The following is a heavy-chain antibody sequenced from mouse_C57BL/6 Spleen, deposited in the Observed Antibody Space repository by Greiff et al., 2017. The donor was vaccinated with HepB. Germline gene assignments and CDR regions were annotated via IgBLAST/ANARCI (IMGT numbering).Heavy chain of an antibody. V-gene: IGHV1-81*01. CDR3: ARVNYYGSSYDWYFDV. D-gene: IGHD1-1*01. CDR1: GYTFTSYG. Sequence: QVQLQQSGAELARPGASVKLSCKASGYTFTSYGISWVKQRTGQGLEWIGEIYPRSGNTYYNEKFKGKATLTADKSSSTAYMELRSLTSEDSAVYFGARVNYYGSSYDWYFDVWGTGTTVTVSS. J-gene: IGHJ1*03. CDR2: IYPRSGNT.